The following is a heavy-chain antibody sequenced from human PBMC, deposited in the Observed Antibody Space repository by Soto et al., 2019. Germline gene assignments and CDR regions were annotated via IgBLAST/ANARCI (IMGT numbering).Heavy chain of an antibody. CDR2: ISGSGGST. CDR3: ASSPGGYCSSTSCRGDP. D-gene: IGHD2-2*01. CDR1: GFTFSSYA. Sequence: PGGSLRLSCAASGFTFSSYAVSWVRQAPGKGLEWVSAISGSGGSTYYADSVKGRFTISRDNSKNTLYLQMNSLRAEDTAVYYCASSPGGYCSSTSCRGDPWGQGTLVTVSS. V-gene: IGHV3-23*01. J-gene: IGHJ5*02.